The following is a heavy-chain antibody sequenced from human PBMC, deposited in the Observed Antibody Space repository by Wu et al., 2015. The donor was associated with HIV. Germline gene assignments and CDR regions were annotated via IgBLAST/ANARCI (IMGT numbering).Heavy chain of an antibody. D-gene: IGHD3-16*01. J-gene: IGHJ6*03. Sequence: VRLLQSGAVLKKPGASVKVSCKASGYTFTGYYIHWVRQAPGQGLEWMGWINVKSGDTNYAQNFQGRVTMTRDTSISTAYMELSRLRSDDTAVYYCARDRSRLHFYMDVWGKGTTVTVTS. CDR3: ARDRSRLHFYMDV. CDR1: GYTFTGYY. V-gene: IGHV1-2*02. CDR2: INVKSGDT.